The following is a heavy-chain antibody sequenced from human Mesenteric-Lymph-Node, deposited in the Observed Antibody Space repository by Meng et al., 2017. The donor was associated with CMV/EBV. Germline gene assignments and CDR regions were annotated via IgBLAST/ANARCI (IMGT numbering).Heavy chain of an antibody. V-gene: IGHV1-46*01. CDR2: INPSGGSG. J-gene: IGHJ5*02. CDR3: ARARPTSIEIFGVLIPPFDP. CDR1: YY. D-gene: IGHD3-3*01. Sequence: YYVHWVRQAPGQGLEWMGVINPSGGSGSALYAQKFQGRVTMTRDMSTSTVYMEVSSLRPEDTAVYYCARARPTSIEIFGVLIPPFDPWGQGTLVTVSS.